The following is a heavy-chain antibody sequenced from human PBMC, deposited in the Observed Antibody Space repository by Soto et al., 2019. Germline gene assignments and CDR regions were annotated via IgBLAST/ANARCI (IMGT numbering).Heavy chain of an antibody. V-gene: IGHV5-51*01. D-gene: IGHD3-10*01. CDR1: GYSFTNYW. Sequence: PGESLKISCKVSGYSFTNYWIGWVRQMPGKGLEWMGIIYPGDSDTRYSPSFQGQVTISADKSISTAYLQWSSLKASDTAMYYCAGGGVRGVITRTRDYYGMDVWGQGTTVTVSS. CDR3: AGGGVRGVITRTRDYYGMDV. J-gene: IGHJ6*02. CDR2: IYPGDSDT.